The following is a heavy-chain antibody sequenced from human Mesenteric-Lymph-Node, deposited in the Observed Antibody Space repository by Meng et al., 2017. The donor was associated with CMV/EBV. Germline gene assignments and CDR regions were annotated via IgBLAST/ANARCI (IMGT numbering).Heavy chain of an antibody. V-gene: IGHV3-11*04. CDR3: AKTYSYGSGSYRAPLGY. D-gene: IGHD3-10*01. CDR1: GFTFSDYY. J-gene: IGHJ4*02. CDR2: ISSSGSTI. Sequence: GESLKISCAASGFTFSDYYMSWIRQAPGKGLEWVSYISSSGSTIYYADSVKGRFTISRDNSKNTLYLQMNSLRAEDTAVYYCAKTYSYGSGSYRAPLGYWGQGTLVTVSS.